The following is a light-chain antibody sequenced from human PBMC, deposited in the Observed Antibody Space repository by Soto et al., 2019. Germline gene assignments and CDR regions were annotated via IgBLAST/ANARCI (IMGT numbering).Light chain of an antibody. V-gene: IGKV3-20*01. Sequence: EIVLTQSPGTLSSSPGERATLSCRASQSIDNRYLAWYQHKPGQAPRLLIYATSSRATGIPDRFGGSGSGTDXTLTIXRXXPEXFAVYYCQQYFGSSWTFGQGTKVDIK. J-gene: IGKJ1*01. CDR2: ATS. CDR1: QSIDNRY. CDR3: QQYFGSSWT.